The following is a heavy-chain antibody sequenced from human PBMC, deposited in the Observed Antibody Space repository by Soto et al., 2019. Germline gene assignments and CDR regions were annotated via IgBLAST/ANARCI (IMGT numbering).Heavy chain of an antibody. Sequence: EVQLLESGGGLVQPGGSLRLSCAASGFTFSSYAMSWVRQAPGKGLEWVSAISGSGGSTYYADSVKGRFTISRDNSKNTLYLQMNSLRAEDTAVYYCAKVIAVAGKENYYYYYMDVWGKGTTVTVSS. D-gene: IGHD6-19*01. CDR3: AKVIAVAGKENYYYYYMDV. V-gene: IGHV3-23*01. J-gene: IGHJ6*03. CDR2: ISGSGGST. CDR1: GFTFSSYA.